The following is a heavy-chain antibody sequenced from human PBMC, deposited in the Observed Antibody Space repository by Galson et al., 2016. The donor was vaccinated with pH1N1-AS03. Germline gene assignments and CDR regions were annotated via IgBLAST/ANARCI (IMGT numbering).Heavy chain of an antibody. CDR1: GGSFSGYY. CDR3: ARGVDNFNVFVFEM. CDR2: ISHSGST. Sequence: LSLTCAVSGGSFSGYYWSWVRQPPGRGLEWIGEISHSGSTKYNPSPKSRVAISIHTSKNQFSLTVTSVTAADTAIYYCARGVDNFNVFVFEMWGRGTMVTVSS. D-gene: IGHD1-20*01. V-gene: IGHV4-34*01. J-gene: IGHJ3*02.